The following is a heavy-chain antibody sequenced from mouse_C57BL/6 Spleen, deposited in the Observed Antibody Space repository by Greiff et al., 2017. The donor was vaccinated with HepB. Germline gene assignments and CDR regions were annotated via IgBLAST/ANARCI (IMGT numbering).Heavy chain of an antibody. CDR3: ASITTVGAPDY. J-gene: IGHJ2*01. D-gene: IGHD1-1*01. CDR2: IYPRSGNT. V-gene: IGHV1-81*01. Sequence: QVQLKQSGAELARPGASVKLSCKASGYTFTSYGISWVKQRTGQGLEWIGEIYPRSGNTYYNEKFKGKATLTADKSSSTAYMELRSLTSEDSAVYFCASITTVGAPDYWGQGTTLTVSS. CDR1: GYTFTSYG.